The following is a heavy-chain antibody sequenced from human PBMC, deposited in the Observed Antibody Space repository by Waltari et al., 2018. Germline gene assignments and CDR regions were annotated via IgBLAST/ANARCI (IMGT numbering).Heavy chain of an antibody. J-gene: IGHJ4*02. V-gene: IGHV4-39*07. CDR1: DGPISSTSYY. CDR2: LFYSGTS. Sequence: QLQLQESGPGLVKPSETLSLTCPVSDGPISSTSYYWGWIRQPPGKGLEWIGSLFYSGTSFYNVSLKSRVTISVDTSKSHYSLKLTSVTAADTAVYYCARGMFGVTPLDYWGPGTLVTVSP. CDR3: ARGMFGVTPLDY. D-gene: IGHD3-3*01.